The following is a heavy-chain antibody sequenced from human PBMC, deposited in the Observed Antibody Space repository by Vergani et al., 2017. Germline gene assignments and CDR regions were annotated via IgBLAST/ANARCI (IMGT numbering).Heavy chain of an antibody. Sequence: QVQLVESGGGVVQPGGSLRLSCAASGFTFSRYGMHWVRQAPDKGLEWVAFIRYDGSNKYYADSVKGRFTISRDNSKNTLYLQMNSLRAEDTAVYYCAKDHVVVVPAAIGYYYYGMDVWGQGTTVTVSS. CDR3: AKDHVVVVPAAIGYYYYGMDV. CDR2: IRYDGSNK. V-gene: IGHV3-30*02. D-gene: IGHD2-2*01. CDR1: GFTFSRYG. J-gene: IGHJ6*02.